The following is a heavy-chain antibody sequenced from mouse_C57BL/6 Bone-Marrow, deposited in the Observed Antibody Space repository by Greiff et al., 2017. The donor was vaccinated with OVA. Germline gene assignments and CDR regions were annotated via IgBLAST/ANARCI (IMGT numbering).Heavy chain of an antibody. J-gene: IGHJ1*03. V-gene: IGHV1-76*01. CDR3: ARNYGSRVWYFDV. CDR1: GYTFTDYY. Sequence: QVQLKQSGAELVRPGASVKLSCKASGYTFTDYYINWVKQRPGQGLEWIARIYPGSGNTYYNEKFKGKATLTAEKSSSTAYMQLSSLTSEDSAVYFCARNYGSRVWYFDVWGTGTTVTVSS. CDR2: IYPGSGNT. D-gene: IGHD1-1*01.